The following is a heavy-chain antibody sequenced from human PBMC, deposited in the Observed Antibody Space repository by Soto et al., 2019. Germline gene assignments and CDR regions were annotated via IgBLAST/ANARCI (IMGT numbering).Heavy chain of an antibody. J-gene: IGHJ4*02. Sequence: QVLLQESGPGLMKPSQTLSLTCTVSGLSISSASYYWSWIRQHPGKGLEWVGNIYYNGSTYYSPSLKSRDTVGVDTTKNQSSMRLTYVTAADSAVYDCSRYGTSGSWSKFDYWGRGTLVSVSS. CDR1: GLSISSASYY. V-gene: IGHV4-31*03. CDR3: SRYGTSGSWSKFDY. CDR2: IYYNGST. D-gene: IGHD6-25*01.